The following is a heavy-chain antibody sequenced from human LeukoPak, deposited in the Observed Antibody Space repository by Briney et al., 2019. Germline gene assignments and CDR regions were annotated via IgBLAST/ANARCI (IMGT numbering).Heavy chain of an antibody. D-gene: IGHD2-2*03. J-gene: IGHJ3*02. Sequence: GGSLRLSCAASGFTFSSYEMNWVRQAPGKGLEWVSYISSSGSTIYYADSAKGRFTISRDNAKNSLYLQMNSLRAEDTAVYYCARDLGIVVQERAFGIWGQGTMVTVSS. CDR2: ISSSGSTI. V-gene: IGHV3-48*03. CDR1: GFTFSSYE. CDR3: ARDLGIVVQERAFGI.